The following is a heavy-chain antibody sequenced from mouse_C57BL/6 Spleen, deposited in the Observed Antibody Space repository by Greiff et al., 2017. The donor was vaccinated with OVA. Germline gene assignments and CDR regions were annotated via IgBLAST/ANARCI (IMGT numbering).Heavy chain of an antibody. J-gene: IGHJ4*01. V-gene: IGHV1-80*01. Sequence: QVQLQQSGAELVKPGASVKISCKASGYAFSSYWMNWVKQRPGKGLEWIGQIYPGDGDTNYNGKLKGKATLTADTSSSTAYMLLSSLTSEDSAVYFCARQPTGYAMDYWGQGTSVTVSS. CDR2: IYPGDGDT. CDR1: GYAFSSYW. CDR3: ARQPTGYAMDY.